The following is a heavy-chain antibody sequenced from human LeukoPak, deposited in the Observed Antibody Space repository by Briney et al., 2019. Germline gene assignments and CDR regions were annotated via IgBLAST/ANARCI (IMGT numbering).Heavy chain of an antibody. CDR1: GFTFSSYA. J-gene: IGHJ4*02. D-gene: IGHD3-10*01. CDR2: ISYDGSNK. CDR3: ARDKSVSRGFDY. Sequence: GGSLRLSCAASGFTFSSYAMHWVRQAPGKGLEWVAVISYDGSNKYYADSVKGRFTISRDNSKNTLYLQMNSLRAEDTAVYYCARDKSVSRGFDYWGQGTLVTVSS. V-gene: IGHV3-30*01.